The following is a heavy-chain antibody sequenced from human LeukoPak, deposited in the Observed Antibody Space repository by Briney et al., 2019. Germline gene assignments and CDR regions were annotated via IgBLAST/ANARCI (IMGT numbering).Heavy chain of an antibody. CDR3: AKDRRIAVAAIDY. CDR1: GFTFSSYA. CDR2: IRGSGGST. Sequence: GGSLRLSCAASGFTFSSYAMNWVRQAPGKGLEWVSRIRGSGGSTYYADSVKGRFTISRDNSKNTLYLQMNSLRAEDTAVYYCAKDRRIAVAAIDYWGQGTLVTVSS. D-gene: IGHD6-19*01. V-gene: IGHV3-23*01. J-gene: IGHJ4*02.